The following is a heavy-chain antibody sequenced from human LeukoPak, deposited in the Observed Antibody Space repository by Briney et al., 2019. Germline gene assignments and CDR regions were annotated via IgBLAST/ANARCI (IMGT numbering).Heavy chain of an antibody. CDR1: GFTFSSYW. V-gene: IGHV3-7*01. Sequence: GGSLRLSCAASGFTFSSYWMSWVRQAPGKGLEWVANIKQDGSEKYYVDSVKGRFTISRDNAKNSLYLQMNSLRAEDTAVYYCARGPLFYDYVWGSCRGFDYWGQGTLVTVSS. D-gene: IGHD3-16*02. J-gene: IGHJ4*02. CDR2: IKQDGSEK. CDR3: ARGPLFYDYVWGSCRGFDY.